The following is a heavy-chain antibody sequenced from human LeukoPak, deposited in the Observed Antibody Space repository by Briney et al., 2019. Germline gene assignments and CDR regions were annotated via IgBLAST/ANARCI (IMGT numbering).Heavy chain of an antibody. CDR3: ARARGGVRGVLAFDY. D-gene: IGHD3-10*01. CDR1: GYTFTGYY. CDR2: INPNSGGT. Sequence: ASVKVSCKASGYTFTGYYMHWVRQAPGQGLEWMGRINPNSGGTNYAQKFQGRVTMTRDTSISTAYMELSRLRSDDTAVYYCARARGGVRGVLAFDYWGREPWSPSPQ. V-gene: IGHV1-2*06. J-gene: IGHJ4*02.